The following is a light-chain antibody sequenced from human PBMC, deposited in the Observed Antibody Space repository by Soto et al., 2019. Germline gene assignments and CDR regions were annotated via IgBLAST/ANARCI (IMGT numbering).Light chain of an antibody. V-gene: IGKV3-20*01. CDR2: GAS. J-gene: IGKJ4*01. CDR3: QQYGSSGGT. CDR1: QSVSSSY. Sequence: EIVLTQSPGTLYLSPGERSTLSCRSSQSVSSSYLAWYQQKPGQAPRLLIYGASSRATGIPDRFSGSGSGTDFTLTISRLEPEDFAVYYCQQYGSSGGTFGGGTKVDIK.